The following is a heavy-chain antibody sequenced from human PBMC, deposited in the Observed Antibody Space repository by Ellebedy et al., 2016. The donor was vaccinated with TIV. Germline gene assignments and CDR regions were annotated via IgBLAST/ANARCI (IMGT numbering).Heavy chain of an antibody. CDR3: AKDLTYYYDSSGYSPYAY. Sequence: GESLKISXAASGFTFSSYGMHWVRQAPGKGLEWVAVISYDGSNKYYADSVKGRFTISRDNSKNTLYLQMNSLRAEDTAVYYCAKDLTYYYDSSGYSPYAYWGQGTLVTVSS. D-gene: IGHD3-22*01. CDR2: ISYDGSNK. J-gene: IGHJ4*02. V-gene: IGHV3-30*18. CDR1: GFTFSSYG.